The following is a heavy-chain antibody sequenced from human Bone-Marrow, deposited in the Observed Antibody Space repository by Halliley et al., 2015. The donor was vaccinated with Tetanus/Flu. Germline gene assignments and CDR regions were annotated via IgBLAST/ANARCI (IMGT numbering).Heavy chain of an antibody. Sequence: TLSLTCTVSGGSISSGYWTWIRQPPGKGPEWIGYIHYSGSTNFTPSLKSRVTVSVDTSKNHFSLKLSSVTAADTAVYHCARWAPLVSGNYYGVDVWGQGTTVIVSS. V-gene: IGHV4-59*08. J-gene: IGHJ6*02. CDR2: IHYSGST. CDR3: ARWAPLVSGNYYGVDV. CDR1: GGSISSGY.